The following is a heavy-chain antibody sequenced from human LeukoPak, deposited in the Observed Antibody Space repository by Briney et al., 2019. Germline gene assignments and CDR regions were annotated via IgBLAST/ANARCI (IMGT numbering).Heavy chain of an antibody. V-gene: IGHV4-61*01. Sequence: SETLSLTCTVSGGSVNRGRDYWSWIRQPPGKGLEWIGYIYYSASTNYNPSLKSRVTISVDTSKNQFSLKLSSVTAADTAVYYCARNVVGAAYFEHWGQGTLVTVSS. CDR1: GGSVNRGRDY. D-gene: IGHD1-26*01. CDR2: IYYSAST. J-gene: IGHJ1*01. CDR3: ARNVVGAAYFEH.